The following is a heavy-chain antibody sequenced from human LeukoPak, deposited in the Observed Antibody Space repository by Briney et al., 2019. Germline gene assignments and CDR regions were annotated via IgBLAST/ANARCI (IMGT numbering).Heavy chain of an antibody. D-gene: IGHD2-2*01. CDR1: GYSFTTYW. CDR2: IYPGDSDT. V-gene: IGHV5-51*01. J-gene: IGHJ4*02. Sequence: GESLKISCKGSGYSFTTYWIAWVRQMPGKGLERMGIIYPGDSDTRYGPSFQGQVTISADKSITTAYLQWSSLKASDTAIYYCARTMGTSTSSTLDYWGQGTLVTVSS. CDR3: ARTMGTSTSSTLDY.